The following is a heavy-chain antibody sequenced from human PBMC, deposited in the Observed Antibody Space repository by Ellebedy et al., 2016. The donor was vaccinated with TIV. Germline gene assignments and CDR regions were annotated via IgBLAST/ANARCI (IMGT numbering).Heavy chain of an antibody. CDR1: GYTFSNYG. J-gene: IGHJ4*02. D-gene: IGHD2-2*01. CDR2: ISAYNGDT. Sequence: ASVKVSCXASGYTFSNYGITWVRQAPGQGLEWMGWISAYNGDTNYAQKLQDRVTMTTDTSTSTAYMELRSLRSDDTAVYYCARAEGYCSSISCYFGYWYFDYWGQGTLVTVSS. V-gene: IGHV1-18*01. CDR3: ARAEGYCSSISCYFGYWYFDY.